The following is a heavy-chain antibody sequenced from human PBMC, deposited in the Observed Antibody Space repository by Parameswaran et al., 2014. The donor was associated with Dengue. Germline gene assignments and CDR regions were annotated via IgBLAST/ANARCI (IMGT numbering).Heavy chain of an antibody. J-gene: IGHJ4*02. D-gene: IGHD6-19*01. Sequence: RQPPGKGLEWVAVISYDGSNKYYADSVKGRFTISRDNSKNTLYLQMNSLRAEDTAVYYCARDRLTIAVAGTIKYWGQGTLVTVSS. V-gene: IGHV3-30*04. CDR3: ARDRLTIAVAGTIKY. CDR2: ISYDGSNK.